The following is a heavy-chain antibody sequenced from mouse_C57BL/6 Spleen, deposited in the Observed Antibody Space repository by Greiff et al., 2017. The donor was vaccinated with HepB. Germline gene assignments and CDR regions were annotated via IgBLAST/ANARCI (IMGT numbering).Heavy chain of an antibody. V-gene: IGHV3-6*01. CDR2: ISYDGSN. J-gene: IGHJ3*01. CDR3: ASLDSSGGVFAY. Sequence: EVQLQESGPGLVKPSQSLSLTCSVTGYSITSGYYWNWIRQFPGNKLEWMGYISYDGSNNYNPSLKNRISITRDTSKNQFFLKLNSVTTEDTATYYCASLDSSGGVFAYWGQGTLVTVSA. D-gene: IGHD3-2*02. CDR1: GYSITSGYY.